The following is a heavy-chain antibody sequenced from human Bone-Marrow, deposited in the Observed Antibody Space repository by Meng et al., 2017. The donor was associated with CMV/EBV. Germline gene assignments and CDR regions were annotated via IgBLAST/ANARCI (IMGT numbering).Heavy chain of an antibody. V-gene: IGHV4-39*01. D-gene: IGHD1-14*01. J-gene: IGHJ6*02. CDR1: GGSISSSRYY. CDR3: ARPSPPAESRTLYYYYGMDV. Sequence: SETLSLTCTVSGGSISSSRYYWGWIRQPPGKGLEWIGSIYYSGSTYYNPSLKSRVTISVETSKNQFFLKLSSVTAADSAVYYCARPSPPAESRTLYYYYGMDVWGQGTTVTVSS. CDR2: IYYSGST.